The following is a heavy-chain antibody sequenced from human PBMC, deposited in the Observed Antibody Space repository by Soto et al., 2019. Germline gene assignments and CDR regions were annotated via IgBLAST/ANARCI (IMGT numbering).Heavy chain of an antibody. J-gene: IGHJ3*02. D-gene: IGHD2-15*01. CDR1: GGSISSYY. Sequence: SETLSLTCTVSGGSISSYYWSWIRQPPGKGLEWIGYIYYSGSTNYNPSLKSRVTISVDTSKNQFSLKLSSVTAADTAVYYCAREMGYCSGGSCYSNAFRIWGQGTMVTVS. CDR2: IYYSGST. CDR3: AREMGYCSGGSCYSNAFRI. V-gene: IGHV4-59*01.